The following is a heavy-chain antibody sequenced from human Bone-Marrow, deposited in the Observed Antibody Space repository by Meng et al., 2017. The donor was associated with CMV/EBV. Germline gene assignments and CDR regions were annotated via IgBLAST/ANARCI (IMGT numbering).Heavy chain of an antibody. J-gene: IGHJ4*02. CDR3: AKDRSITMVRGVIQALGY. CDR2: IWYDGSNK. CDR1: GYTFTSYG. Sequence: SCKASGYTFTSYGISWVRQAPGQGLEWMAVIWYDGSNKYYADSVKGRFTISRDNSKNTLYLQMNSLRAEDTAVYYCAKDRSITMVRGVIQALGYWGQGTLVTVSS. V-gene: IGHV3-33*06. D-gene: IGHD3-10*01.